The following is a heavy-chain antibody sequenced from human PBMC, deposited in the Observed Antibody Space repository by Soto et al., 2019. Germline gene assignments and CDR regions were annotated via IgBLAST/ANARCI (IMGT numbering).Heavy chain of an antibody. CDR2: IYYSGST. V-gene: IGHV4-59*01. Sequence: PSETLSLTCTVSGGSISSYYWSWIRQPPGKGLEWIGYIYYSGSTNYNPSLKSRVTISVDTSKNQFSLKLSSVTAVDTAVYYCARSSSSPSGIGYWGQGTLVTVSS. CDR1: GGSISSYY. D-gene: IGHD6-6*01. CDR3: ARSSSSPSGIGY. J-gene: IGHJ4*02.